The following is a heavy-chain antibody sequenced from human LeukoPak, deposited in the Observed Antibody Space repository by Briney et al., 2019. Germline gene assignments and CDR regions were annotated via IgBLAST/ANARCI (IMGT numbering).Heavy chain of an antibody. CDR2: ISYDGSNK. D-gene: IGHD6-13*01. Sequence: GGSLRLSCAASGFTFSSYAMHWVRQAPGKGLEWVAVISYDGSNKYYADSVKGRFTISRDNSKNTLYLQMNSLRAEDTAVYYCARDLLGYSSSWYGGMGYYYYYGMDVWGQGTTVTVSS. CDR1: GFTFSSYA. J-gene: IGHJ6*02. CDR3: ARDLLGYSSSWYGGMGYYYYYGMDV. V-gene: IGHV3-30-3*01.